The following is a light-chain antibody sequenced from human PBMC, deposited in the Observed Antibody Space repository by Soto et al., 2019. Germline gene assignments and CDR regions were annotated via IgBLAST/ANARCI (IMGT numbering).Light chain of an antibody. Sequence: QSVLTQPRSVSGAPGQAVTISCTGTSSDVGGYNYVSWYQQHPRKAPQLMIYDVSKRPSVVPDRFSGSKSGNTASLTISGLQAEDEADYYCCSYAGSYSAFGTGAKVTVL. V-gene: IGLV2-11*02. CDR1: SSDVGGYNY. J-gene: IGLJ1*01. CDR2: DVS. CDR3: CSYAGSYSA.